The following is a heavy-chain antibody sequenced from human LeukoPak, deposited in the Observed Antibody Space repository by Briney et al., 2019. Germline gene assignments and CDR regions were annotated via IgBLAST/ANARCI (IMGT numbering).Heavy chain of an antibody. CDR2: IKQDGSEK. CDR1: GFTFSSYW. D-gene: IGHD6-6*01. Sequence: SGGSLRLSCAASGFTFSSYWMSWVRQAPGKGLEWAANIKQDGSEKYYVDSVKGRFTISRDNAKNSLYLQMNSLRAEDTAVYYCARPSSSSGYYYYYYGMDVWGQGTTVTVSS. CDR3: ARPSSSSGYYYYYYGMDV. J-gene: IGHJ6*02. V-gene: IGHV3-7*01.